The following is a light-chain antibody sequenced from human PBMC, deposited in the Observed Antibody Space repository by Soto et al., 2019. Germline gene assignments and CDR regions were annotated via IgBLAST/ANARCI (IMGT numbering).Light chain of an antibody. Sequence: EIVLTQSPATLSLSPGERATLSCRASQSVSSSLAWYQQNPGQAPRLLIYDASNRATGIPARFSGSGSGTDFTLTISSLEPEDFAVYYCHQYGTPPGTFGQGTKVDIK. V-gene: IGKV3-11*01. CDR2: DAS. CDR1: QSVSSS. J-gene: IGKJ1*01. CDR3: HQYGTPPGT.